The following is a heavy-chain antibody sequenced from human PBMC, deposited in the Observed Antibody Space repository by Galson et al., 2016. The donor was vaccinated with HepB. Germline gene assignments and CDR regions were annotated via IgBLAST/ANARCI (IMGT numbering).Heavy chain of an antibody. CDR1: GFTFRNHF. J-gene: IGHJ4*02. D-gene: IGHD2-15*01. Sequence: SLRLSCAASGFTFRNHFMHWVRLAPGKGLEWVGIISYDGVNKFYGDAVKGRFTISRDNSKNTLYLQMSSLRGEDAAVYYCARDPTESPFSGARNASDYFDSWGQGTLVTVSS. CDR2: ISYDGVNK. V-gene: IGHV3-30*04. CDR3: ARDPTESPFSGARNASDYFDS.